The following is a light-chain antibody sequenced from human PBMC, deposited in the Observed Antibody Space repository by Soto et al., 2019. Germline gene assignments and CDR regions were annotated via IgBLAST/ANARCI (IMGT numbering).Light chain of an antibody. Sequence: EIVMTQSPATLSVSPGERATLSCRASQSLSSNLAWYQQKPGQAPRLLIYGSSTRATGIPARFSGSGSGTESTLTISSLQSEDFAVYYCQQYNNWPSITFGQGTRLEIK. CDR3: QQYNNWPSIT. J-gene: IGKJ5*01. CDR1: QSLSSN. CDR2: GSS. V-gene: IGKV3-15*01.